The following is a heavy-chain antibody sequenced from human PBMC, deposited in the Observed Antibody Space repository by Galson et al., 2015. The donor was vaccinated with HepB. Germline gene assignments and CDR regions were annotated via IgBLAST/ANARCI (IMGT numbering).Heavy chain of an antibody. CDR2: IYITGST. D-gene: IGHD3-22*01. Sequence: ETLSLTCTVSGDSISSYYWNWIRQPAGEGLEWIGRIYITGSTNYNSSLQSRVTMSVDTSKNQFSLKLSSVTAADTAVYYCARDRYFDGNDNYFELGDWGQGILVTVSS. V-gene: IGHV4-4*07. CDR1: GDSISSYY. J-gene: IGHJ4*02. CDR3: ARDRYFDGNDNYFELGD.